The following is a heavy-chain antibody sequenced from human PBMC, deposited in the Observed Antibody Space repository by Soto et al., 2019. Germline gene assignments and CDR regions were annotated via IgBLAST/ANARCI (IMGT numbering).Heavy chain of an antibody. D-gene: IGHD3-16*01. V-gene: IGHV1-18*01. CDR1: GYSFTTYG. CDR2: ISGYNGNT. CDR3: AREGLAPYYYYGIDV. Sequence: QVQLVQSRGEVKKPGASVKVSCKTSGYSFTTYGISWVRQAPGQGLEWMGWISGYNGNTNYAQNLQGRVTMTTDTPTSTADLELRSLRSDDTAVYYCAREGLAPYYYYGIDVWGQGSTVTVSS. J-gene: IGHJ6*02.